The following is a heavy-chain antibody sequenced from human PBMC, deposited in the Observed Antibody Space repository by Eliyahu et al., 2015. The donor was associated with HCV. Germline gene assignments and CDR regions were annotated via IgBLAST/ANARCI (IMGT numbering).Heavy chain of an antibody. Sequence: QVQLLESGPGLVKPSGTLSLTCAVSGASISSSNWCSWVRQPPGKGLEWIGEIYHTGDTNYNPSFKSRVTMLVDKSNNQFSLKLSSVTAADTAVYYCATDTHIPSTVTTAFDVWGRGTMVTVSS. CDR1: GASISSSNW. J-gene: IGHJ3*01. CDR3: ATDTHIPSTVTTAFDV. V-gene: IGHV4-4*02. CDR2: IYHTGDT. D-gene: IGHD4-17*01.